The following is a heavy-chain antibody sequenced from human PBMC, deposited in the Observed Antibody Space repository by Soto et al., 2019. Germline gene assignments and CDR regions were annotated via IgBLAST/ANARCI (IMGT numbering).Heavy chain of an antibody. V-gene: IGHV1-69*01. Sequence: QVQLVQSGAEVKKPGSSVKVSCKASGGTFSSYAISWVRQAPGQGLEWMGGIIPIFGTANYAQKFQGRVTITGDESTSTAYMELSSRRSEDRGVYYCATRDYYYDSSGYYYLDYWGQGTLVTVSS. CDR3: ATRDYYYDSSGYYYLDY. CDR1: GGTFSSYA. D-gene: IGHD3-22*01. J-gene: IGHJ4*02. CDR2: IIPIFGTA.